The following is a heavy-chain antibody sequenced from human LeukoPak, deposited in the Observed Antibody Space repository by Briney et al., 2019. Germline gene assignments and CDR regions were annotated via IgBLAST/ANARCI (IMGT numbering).Heavy chain of an antibody. CDR1: GGSVSSGSYY. J-gene: IGHJ4*02. CDR3: ARVHTTVTTYYFDY. V-gene: IGHV4-61*01. Sequence: SETLSLTCTVSGGSVSSGSYYWSWIRQPPGKGPEWIGYIYYSGSTNYNPSLKSRVTISVDTSKNQFSLKLSSVTAADTAVYYCARVHTTVTTYYFDYWGQGTLVTVSS. CDR2: IYYSGST. D-gene: IGHD4-17*01.